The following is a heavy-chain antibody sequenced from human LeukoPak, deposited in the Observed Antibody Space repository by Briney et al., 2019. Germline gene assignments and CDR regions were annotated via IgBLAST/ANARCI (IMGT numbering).Heavy chain of an antibody. J-gene: IGHJ4*02. CDR3: SRENGAFSPFGY. CDR1: GGSISGYY. CDR2: IYYTGTT. D-gene: IGHD2-8*01. V-gene: IGHV4-59*01. Sequence: PSETLSLTCIVSGGSISGYYWSWIRQPPGKGLEWIGYIYYTGTTNYNPSLKSRITISADTSKNQFSLKLSSVTAADTAVYYCSRENGAFSPFGYWGQGILVTV.